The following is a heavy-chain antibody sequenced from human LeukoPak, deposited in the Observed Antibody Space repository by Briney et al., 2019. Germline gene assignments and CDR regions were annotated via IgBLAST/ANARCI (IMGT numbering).Heavy chain of an antibody. D-gene: IGHD3-22*01. CDR1: GGSISSYY. V-gene: IGHV4-4*07. Sequence: PETLSLTCTVSGGSISSYYWSWIRQPAGKGLEWIGRIYTSGSTNYNPSLKSRVTMSVDTSKNQFSLKLSSVTAADTAVYYCARDYYDSSGYYATYYFDYWGQGTLVTVSS. CDR2: IYTSGST. J-gene: IGHJ4*02. CDR3: ARDYYDSSGYYATYYFDY.